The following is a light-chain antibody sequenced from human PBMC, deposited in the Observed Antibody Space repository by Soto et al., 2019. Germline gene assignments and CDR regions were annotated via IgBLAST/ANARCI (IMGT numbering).Light chain of an antibody. CDR3: QQYNNYPYT. Sequence: DIQMTQSPSTLSASIGDRVTITCRASQSISTWLAWYQQKPGKAPKLLIYDASGLESGVPSRFSGSGSGTAFTLTISSLQPDDFATYYCQQYNNYPYTFGQGTKLEIK. J-gene: IGKJ2*01. CDR1: QSISTW. V-gene: IGKV1-5*01. CDR2: DAS.